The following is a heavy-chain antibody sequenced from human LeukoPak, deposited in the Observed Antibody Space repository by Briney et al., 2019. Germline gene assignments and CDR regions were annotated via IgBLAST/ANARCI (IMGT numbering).Heavy chain of an antibody. Sequence: SETLSLTCTVSGGSISSSSYYWGWIRQPPGKGLEWIGSIYYSGSTYYNPSIKSRVTISVDTSKNQFSLKLSSVTAADTAVYYCARGYYYDSSGLNRSYYFDYWGQGTLVTVSS. CDR3: ARGYYYDSSGLNRSYYFDY. J-gene: IGHJ4*02. CDR2: IYYSGST. V-gene: IGHV4-39*07. D-gene: IGHD3-22*01. CDR1: GGSISSSSYY.